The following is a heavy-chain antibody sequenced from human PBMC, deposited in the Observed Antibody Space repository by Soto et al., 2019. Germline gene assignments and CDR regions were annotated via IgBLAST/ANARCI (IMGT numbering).Heavy chain of an antibody. CDR3: ARDRIQLWRFDY. V-gene: IGHV3-30-3*01. D-gene: IGHD5-18*01. CDR1: GFTFSSYA. Sequence: QVQLVESGGGVVQPGRSLRLSCAASGFTFSSYAMHWVRQAPGKGLEWVAVISYDGSNKYYADSVKGRFTISRDNSKKTLYLQMNSLRAEDTAVYYCARDRIQLWRFDYWGQGTLVTVSS. J-gene: IGHJ4*02. CDR2: ISYDGSNK.